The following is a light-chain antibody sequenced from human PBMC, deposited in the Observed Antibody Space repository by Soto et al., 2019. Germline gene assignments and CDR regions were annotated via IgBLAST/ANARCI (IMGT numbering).Light chain of an antibody. CDR3: QLYDNLLTTWT. CDR2: DAS. J-gene: IGKJ1*01. V-gene: IGKV1-33*01. CDR1: QDIATY. Sequence: DIEMTQCPSSLSASVGNRFTITCQASQDIATYLNWYQQKPGKAPNLLIYDASNLETGVPSRFSGGGSGTHFTFTISNHQPEDIATYYCQLYDNLLTTWTFGHGTKVDIK.